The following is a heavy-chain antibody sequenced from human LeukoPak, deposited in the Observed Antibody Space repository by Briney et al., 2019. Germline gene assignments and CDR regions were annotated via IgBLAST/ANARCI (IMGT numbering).Heavy chain of an antibody. CDR2: INGRGITI. CDR1: GFTFSAYS. CDR3: ARDQPGVGWGFDS. Sequence: GGSLRLSCAASGFTFSAYSMNWVRHTPGRGLEWVANINGRGITIHYADSFRGRFTISRDNTKNSLNLQMNNLRAEDTGLYYCARDQPGVGWGFDSWGRGTLVIVSS. D-gene: IGHD3-10*01. J-gene: IGHJ4*02. V-gene: IGHV3-48*04.